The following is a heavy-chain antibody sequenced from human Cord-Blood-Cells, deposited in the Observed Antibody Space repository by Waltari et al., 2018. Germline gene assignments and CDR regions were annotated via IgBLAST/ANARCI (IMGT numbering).Heavy chain of an antibody. D-gene: IGHD1-7*01. CDR3: VRLELGWSYFDY. CDR2: IYYSGST. V-gene: IGHV4-59*11. J-gene: IGHJ4*02. Sequence: QVQLQESGPGLVKPSETLSLTCTVSGGSISSHYWSWIRQPPGKGLEWIGYIYYSGSTNYNPSLKSRVTISVDTSKNQFSLKLSSVTAADTAVYYCVRLELGWSYFDYWGQGTLVTVSS. CDR1: GGSISSHY.